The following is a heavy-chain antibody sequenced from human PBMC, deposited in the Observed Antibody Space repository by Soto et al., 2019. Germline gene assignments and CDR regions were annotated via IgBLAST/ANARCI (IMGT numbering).Heavy chain of an antibody. V-gene: IGHV1-8*01. D-gene: IGHD5-18*01. CDR2: MNPNSGNT. CDR1: GYTYTSND. Sequence: SGRTSSKAAGYTYTSNDINWLRQAKEQGLEWMGWMNPNSGNTGYAQKFQGRVTMTRNTSISTAYMELSSLRSEDTAVYYCARGPNRLWTPLDYYYYYGMDVWGQGTTVIVS. J-gene: IGHJ6*02. CDR3: ARGPNRLWTPLDYYYYYGMDV.